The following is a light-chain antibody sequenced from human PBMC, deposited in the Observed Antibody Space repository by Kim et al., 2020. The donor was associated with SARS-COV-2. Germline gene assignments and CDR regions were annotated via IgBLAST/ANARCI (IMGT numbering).Light chain of an antibody. Sequence: LSPGERATLSCRASQSVSSNYLAWYQHKPGQAPRLLIYGASSRATGIPDRFSGSGSGTDFTLTISRLEPEDFAVYYCQQYGNSPYTFGQGTKLEI. J-gene: IGKJ2*01. CDR2: GAS. CDR1: QSVSSNY. CDR3: QQYGNSPYT. V-gene: IGKV3-20*01.